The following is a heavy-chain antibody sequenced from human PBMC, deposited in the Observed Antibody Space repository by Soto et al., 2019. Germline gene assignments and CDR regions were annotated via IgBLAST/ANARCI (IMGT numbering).Heavy chain of an antibody. J-gene: IGHJ4*02. CDR2: ITPFSGXX. CDR3: ASGGAGSGPFTWELPDH. V-gene: IGHV1-45*02. D-gene: IGHD1-26*01. CDR1: GNTFTYRX. Sequence: QMQLVQSGAEVKKTGSSVTVSCKALGNTFTYRXXXXXRQAPGQALEWMGWITPFSGXXXYAQKFQERVTITXDRSXXTAXXXXXXXXXXDTAMYFCASGGAGSGPFTWELPDHWGQGTLVTVSS.